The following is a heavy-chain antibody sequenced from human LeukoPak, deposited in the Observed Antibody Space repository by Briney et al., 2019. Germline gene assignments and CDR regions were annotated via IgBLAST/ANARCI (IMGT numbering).Heavy chain of an antibody. V-gene: IGHV3-23*01. CDR2: ISGSGGST. J-gene: IGHJ3*02. CDR3: ARGSLSAFDI. Sequence: GGSLRLSCAASGFTFSSYAMSWVRQAPGKGLEWVSAISGSGGSTYYADSVKGRFTISRDNSKNTLYLQMNSLRAEDTAMFYCARGSLSAFDIWGQGTMVTVSS. CDR1: GFTFSSYA. D-gene: IGHD3-16*02.